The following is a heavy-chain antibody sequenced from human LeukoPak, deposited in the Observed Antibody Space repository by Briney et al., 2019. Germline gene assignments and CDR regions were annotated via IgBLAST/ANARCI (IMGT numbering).Heavy chain of an antibody. V-gene: IGHV1-18*04. J-gene: IGHJ1*01. Sequence: ASVKVSCKTSGYTFTGYYMHWVRQAPGQGLEWMGRISPDHGGTNYAQKLQGRVTMTTDTSTSTAYMELRSLRSDDTAVYYCARDGGRMVPHYILWFGDGIEYFQHWGQGTLVTVSS. CDR3: ARDGGRMVPHYILWFGDGIEYFQH. D-gene: IGHD3-10*01. CDR2: ISPDHGGT. CDR1: GYTFTGYY.